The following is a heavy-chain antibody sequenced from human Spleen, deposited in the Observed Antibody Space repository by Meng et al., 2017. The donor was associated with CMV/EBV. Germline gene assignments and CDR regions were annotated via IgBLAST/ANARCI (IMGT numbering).Heavy chain of an antibody. CDR3: ARGYSSSSVLDY. V-gene: IGHV4-59*12. D-gene: IGHD6-6*01. Sequence: GSLRLSCTVSGGSISPYYWNWIRHVPGKGLEWIANIHYSGSPDYNPSLKSRVTISVDTSKNQFSLKLSSVTAADPAVYYCARGYSSSSVLDYWGQGTLVTVSS. J-gene: IGHJ4*02. CDR2: IHYSGSP. CDR1: GGSISPYY.